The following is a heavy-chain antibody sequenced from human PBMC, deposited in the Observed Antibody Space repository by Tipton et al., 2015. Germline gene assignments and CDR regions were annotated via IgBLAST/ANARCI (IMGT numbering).Heavy chain of an antibody. CDR3: ARHFTFGGIIAIDL. V-gene: IGHV4-31*03. D-gene: IGHD3-16*02. J-gene: IGHJ4*01. CDR1: GGSISSRGYY. Sequence: TLSLTCTVSGGSISSRGYYWNWIRQQPGKGLEWIGYIYYSGSTYYNPSLKSRLTISLDTSKNQFSLSLSSVTAADTAVYYCARHFTFGGIIAIDLWGQGTLVTVSS. CDR2: IYYSGST.